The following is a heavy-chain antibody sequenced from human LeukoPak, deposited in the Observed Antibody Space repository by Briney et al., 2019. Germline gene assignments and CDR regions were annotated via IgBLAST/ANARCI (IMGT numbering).Heavy chain of an antibody. J-gene: IGHJ4*02. D-gene: IGHD2-21*01. V-gene: IGHV4-4*02. CDR3: ARCHISSRHFDF. CDR1: GFTFSNYGM. CDR2: IYHSGST. Sequence: PGGSLRLSCAASGFTFSNYGMSWVRQAPGKGLEWIGEIYHSGSTNYNPSLTSRVTLSVDTSKNQFSLTLNSVTAADTAVYYCARCHISSRHFDFWGQGSHVTVSS.